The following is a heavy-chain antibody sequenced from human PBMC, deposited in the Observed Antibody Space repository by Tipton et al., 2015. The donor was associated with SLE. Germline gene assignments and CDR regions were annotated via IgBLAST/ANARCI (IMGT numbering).Heavy chain of an antibody. CDR3: VRDRGVTGYFDY. CDR2: IYYSGST. V-gene: IGHV4-31*03. J-gene: IGHJ4*02. Sequence: TLSLTCTVSGGSISTGGYYWSWIRQNSGKGLEWLGYIYYSGSTYYNPSLQSRVSMSVDTSKNQFSLNLSSVTAADTAVYYCVRDRGVTGYFDYWGQGLLVTVPS. D-gene: IGHD3-10*01. CDR1: GGSISTGGYY.